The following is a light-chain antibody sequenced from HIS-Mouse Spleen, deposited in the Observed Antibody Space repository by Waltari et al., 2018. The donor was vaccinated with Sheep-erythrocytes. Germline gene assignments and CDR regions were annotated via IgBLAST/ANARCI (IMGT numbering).Light chain of an antibody. CDR3: SSYTSSSTLV. Sequence: QSALTQPASVSGSPGQSITISCTGTSSYVGGYNYGPWYQQHPGKAPKLMIYDVSNRPSGVSNRFSGSKSGNTASLTISGLQAEDETDYYCSSYTSSSTLVFGTGTKVTVL. CDR1: SSYVGGYNY. J-gene: IGLJ1*01. CDR2: DVS. V-gene: IGLV2-14*03.